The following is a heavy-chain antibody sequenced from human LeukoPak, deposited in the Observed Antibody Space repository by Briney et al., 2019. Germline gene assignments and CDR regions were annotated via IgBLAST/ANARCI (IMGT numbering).Heavy chain of an antibody. D-gene: IGHD3-9*01. CDR1: GFTFSSYG. Sequence: RPGGTLRLSCAASGFTFSSYGMSWVRQAPGKGLEWVSAISGSGGSTYYADSVKGRFTISRDNSKNTLYLQMNSLRAEDTAVYYCAKEYYDILTGFFDYWGQGTLVTVSS. CDR2: ISGSGGST. V-gene: IGHV3-23*01. CDR3: AKEYYDILTGFFDY. J-gene: IGHJ4*02.